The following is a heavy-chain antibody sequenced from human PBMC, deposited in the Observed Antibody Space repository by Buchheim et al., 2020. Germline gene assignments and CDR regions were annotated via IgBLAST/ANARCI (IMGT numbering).Heavy chain of an antibody. CDR1: GYTFTDYY. CDR3: ARLSPRTVVTYGMDV. Sequence: QVQLVQSGAEVKKPGASVKVSCKASGYTFTDYYIYWVRQAPGQGLEWMGRIDPNTGGSNYAQKFQGRVTMNRDTSIRTAYMDLSRLRSEDTAVYYCARLSPRTVVTYGMDVWGQGTT. CDR2: IDPNTGGS. D-gene: IGHD2-21*02. J-gene: IGHJ6*02. V-gene: IGHV1-2*06.